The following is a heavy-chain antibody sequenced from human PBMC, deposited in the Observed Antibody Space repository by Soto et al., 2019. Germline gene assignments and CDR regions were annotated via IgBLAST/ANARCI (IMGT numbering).Heavy chain of an antibody. CDR1: GCTFGSYA. J-gene: IGHJ6*04. CDR3: ARSQGSSTSLESYYYYYYGMDV. Sequence: QVQLVQSGAEVKKPGASVKVSCKASGCTFGSYAINWVRQAPGQGLEWMGGIIPIPGTANYAQKFQGRVTIAADESTSTAYMELSSLRSDDTAVYYCARSQGSSTSLESYYYYYYGMDVWGKGTTVTVSS. V-gene: IGHV1-69*01. CDR2: IIPIPGTA. D-gene: IGHD2-2*01.